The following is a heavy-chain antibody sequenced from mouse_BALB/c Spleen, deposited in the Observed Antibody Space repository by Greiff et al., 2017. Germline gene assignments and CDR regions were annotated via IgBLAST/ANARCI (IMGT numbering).Heavy chain of an antibody. CDR3: NARAARATLGY. Sequence: DVQLQESGAELVRSGASVKLSCTASGFNIKDYYMHWVKQRPEQGLEWIGWIDPENGDTEYAPKFQGKATMTADTSSNTAYLQLSSLTSEDTAVYYCNARAARATLGYWGQGTTRTVSA. J-gene: IGHJ2*01. CDR2: IDPENGDT. D-gene: IGHD3-1*01. CDR1: GFNIKDYY. V-gene: IGHV14-4*02.